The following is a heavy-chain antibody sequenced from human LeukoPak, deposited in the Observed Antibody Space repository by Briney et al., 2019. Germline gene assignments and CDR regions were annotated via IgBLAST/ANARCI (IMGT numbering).Heavy chain of an antibody. D-gene: IGHD3-9*01. J-gene: IGHJ4*02. V-gene: IGHV3-53*01. Sequence: GGSLRLSCADSAFTVNNKYMSWVRQAPGQGLEWVSVIYSDGTTYYADSVQGRFTISTGNSRNTLYPQMTSLRAEDTALYYCARGGAYDTHGVLDYWGQGALVTVSS. CDR3: ARGGAYDTHGVLDY. CDR1: AFTVNNKY. CDR2: IYSDGTT.